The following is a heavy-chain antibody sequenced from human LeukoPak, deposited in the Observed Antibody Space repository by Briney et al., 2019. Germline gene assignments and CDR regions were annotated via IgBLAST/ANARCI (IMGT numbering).Heavy chain of an antibody. CDR2: ISGGGVGT. D-gene: IGHD6-19*01. Sequence: GGSLRLSCAASGFIFSNYAMSWVRQAPGKGLERVSAISGGGVGTYYADSVKGRFTISRDNSKNTLYLQMNSLRAEDTAVYYCAKGPIAVAGPLDHWGQGTLVTVSS. V-gene: IGHV3-23*01. J-gene: IGHJ4*02. CDR3: AKGPIAVAGPLDH. CDR1: GFIFSNYA.